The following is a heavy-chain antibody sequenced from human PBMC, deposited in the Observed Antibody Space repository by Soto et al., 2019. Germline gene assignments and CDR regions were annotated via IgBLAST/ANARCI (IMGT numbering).Heavy chain of an antibody. D-gene: IGHD6-19*01. CDR2: SIPIFGTA. Sequence: QAQLVQSGAEVKKPGSSVKVSCKASGGTFSSYAISWVRQAPGQGLEWMGGSIPIFGTANYAQKFQGRVTITADESTSTAYMELSSLRSEDTAVYYCASRAWGTVAGHFDYWGQGTLVTVSS. CDR3: ASRAWGTVAGHFDY. CDR1: GGTFSSYA. V-gene: IGHV1-69*12. J-gene: IGHJ4*02.